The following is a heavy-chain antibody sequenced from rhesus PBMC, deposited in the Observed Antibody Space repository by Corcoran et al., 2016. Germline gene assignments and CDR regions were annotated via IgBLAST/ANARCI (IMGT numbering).Heavy chain of an antibody. CDR3: VATTVATFDY. D-gene: IGHD4-29*01. CDR2: SNPKTGGT. V-gene: IGHV1-138*01. CDR1: GYTFTDYY. J-gene: IGHJ4*01. Sequence: QVQLVQSGAEVKKPGSSVKVSCKASGYTFTDYYIHWVRQAPGQGLEWMGESNPKTGGTNYAQKFQGRVTMTRDTSTSTAYMELSSLRSEDTAGYYCVATTVATFDYWGQGVLVTVSA.